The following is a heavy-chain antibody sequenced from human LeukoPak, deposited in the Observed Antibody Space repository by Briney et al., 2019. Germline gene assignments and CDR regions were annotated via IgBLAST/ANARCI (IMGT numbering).Heavy chain of an antibody. D-gene: IGHD4-11*01. Sequence: GGSLRLSCAASGFTFDDYGMSWVRQAPGKGLEWVAGINWNGGSTGYADSVKGRFTSVRDNANNSLYLQMNSLRAEDTALYYCARGLDYGNANWFDPWGQGTLVTVSS. CDR1: GFTFDDYG. J-gene: IGHJ5*02. CDR3: ARGLDYGNANWFDP. CDR2: INWNGGST. V-gene: IGHV3-20*04.